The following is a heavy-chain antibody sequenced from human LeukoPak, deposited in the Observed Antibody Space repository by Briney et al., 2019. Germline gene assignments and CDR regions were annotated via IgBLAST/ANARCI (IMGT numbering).Heavy chain of an antibody. CDR2: IYSGGST. J-gene: IGHJ4*02. V-gene: IGHV3-53*01. CDR3: ARDAFCSGGSCYQN. Sequence: GGSLRLSCAASGFTVSSNYMSWVRQAPGKGLEWVSVIYSGGSTYYADSVKGRFTISRDNSKNTLYLQMNSLRAEDTAVYYCARDAFCSGGSCYQNWGQGTLVTVPS. D-gene: IGHD2-15*01. CDR1: GFTVSSNY.